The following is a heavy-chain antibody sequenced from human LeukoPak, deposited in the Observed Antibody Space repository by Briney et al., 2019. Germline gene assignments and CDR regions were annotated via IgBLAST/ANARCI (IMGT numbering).Heavy chain of an antibody. D-gene: IGHD3-3*01. CDR2: IRSKAYGGTT. V-gene: IGHV3-49*03. Sequence: GGSLRHSCTASGFTFGDYAMSWFRQAPGKGLEWVGFIRSKAYGGTTEYAASVKGRFTISRDDSKSIAYLQMNSLKTEDTAVYYCTSLRFLEWLSGPYNFDYWGQGTLVTVSS. CDR3: TSLRFLEWLSGPYNFDY. CDR1: GFTFGDYA. J-gene: IGHJ4*02.